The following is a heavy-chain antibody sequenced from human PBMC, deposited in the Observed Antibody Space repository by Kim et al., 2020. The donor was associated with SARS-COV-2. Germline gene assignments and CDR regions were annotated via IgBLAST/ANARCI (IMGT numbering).Heavy chain of an antibody. CDR2: ISDYNGNT. CDR3: ARDYGDYTPPWFDY. J-gene: IGHJ4*02. D-gene: IGHD4-17*01. V-gene: IGHV1-18*01. Sequence: ASVKVSCKASGYTFTSYGISGVRQAPGQGLEWMGWISDYNGNTNYAQKLQGRVTMTTDTSTSTTYMELRSLRSDDTAVYYCARDYGDYTPPWFDYWGQGTLVTVSS. CDR1: GYTFTSYG.